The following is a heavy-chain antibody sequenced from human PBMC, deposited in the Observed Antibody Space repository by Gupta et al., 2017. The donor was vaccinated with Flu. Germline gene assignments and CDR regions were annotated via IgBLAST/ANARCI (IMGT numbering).Heavy chain of an antibody. CDR2: ISGSGGST. J-gene: IGHJ4*02. CDR3: AKVFQKQWLVPGYFDY. V-gene: IGHV3-23*01. D-gene: IGHD6-19*01. CDR1: GFTFSSYA. Sequence: EVQLLESGGGLVQPGGSLRLSCAASGFTFSSYAMSWVRQAPGKGLEWVSAISGSGGSTYYADSVKGRFTISRDNSKNTLYLQMNSLRAEDTAVYYCAKVFQKQWLVPGYFDYWGQGTLVTVSS.